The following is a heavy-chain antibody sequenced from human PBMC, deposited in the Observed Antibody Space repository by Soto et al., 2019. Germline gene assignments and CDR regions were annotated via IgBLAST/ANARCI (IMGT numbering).Heavy chain of an antibody. Sequence: EVQLVESGGGLVQPGGSLRLSCAASGFAVSNNYMNWVRQAPGKGLEWVAVIYSGGDTYYAASVKGRFTISRDNSKNTLSLQMNSLRAEDTAIYSCATHPSSGYWGQGTLVTVSS. CDR1: GFAVSNNY. CDR3: ATHPSSGY. D-gene: IGHD6-25*01. V-gene: IGHV3-66*01. CDR2: IYSGGDT. J-gene: IGHJ4*02.